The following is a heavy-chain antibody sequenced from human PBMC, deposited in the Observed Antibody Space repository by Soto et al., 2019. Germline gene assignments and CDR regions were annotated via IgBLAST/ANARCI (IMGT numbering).Heavy chain of an antibody. V-gene: IGHV3-53*01. J-gene: IGHJ4*02. CDR2: IYSGGST. CDR1: GFTVSSNY. Sequence: GWSLILSCAASGFTVSSNYMSWVRQAPGKGLEWVSVIYSGGSTYYADSVKGRFTISRDNSKNTLYLQMNSLRAEDTAVYYCARGPPLNYWGQGTLVTVSS. CDR3: ARGPPLNY.